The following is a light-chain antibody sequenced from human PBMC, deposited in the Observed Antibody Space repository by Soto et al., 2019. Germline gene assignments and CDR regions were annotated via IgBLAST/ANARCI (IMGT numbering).Light chain of an antibody. V-gene: IGLV1-44*01. J-gene: IGLJ1*01. CDR3: ASWDDRLNGYV. CDR1: SSNIGSHT. Sequence: VLIQPPSVSGTPGQRVTISCSGSSSNIGSHTVSWYQQLPGTAPKLLIYSSDQRPSGVPDRFSGCKSGTSASLAISGLQSEDEADYLCASWDDRLNGYVFATGTKLTVL. CDR2: SSD.